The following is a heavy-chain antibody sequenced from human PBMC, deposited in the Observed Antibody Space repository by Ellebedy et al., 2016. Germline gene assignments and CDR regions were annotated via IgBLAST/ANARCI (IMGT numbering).Heavy chain of an antibody. D-gene: IGHD5-12*01. J-gene: IGHJ4*02. Sequence: GGSLRLSXAASGFTFSSYGMHWVRQAPGKGLEWVAVISYDGSNKYYADSVKGRFTISRDNSKNTLYLQMNSLRAEDTAVYYCARDRSGYDRGGPDYWGQGTLVTVSS. CDR2: ISYDGSNK. CDR1: GFTFSSYG. V-gene: IGHV3-30*03. CDR3: ARDRSGYDRGGPDY.